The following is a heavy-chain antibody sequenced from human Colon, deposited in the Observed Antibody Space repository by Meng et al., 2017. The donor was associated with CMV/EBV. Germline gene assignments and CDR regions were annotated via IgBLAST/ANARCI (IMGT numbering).Heavy chain of an antibody. Sequence: GESLKISCAASGFTFSLFAMYWVRQAPGKGLEWVAVISYDELYKFNADSVEGRFTISRDNTKNMVYLQMNSLRPEDTAMYYCARLDVDTAIIRAPIHHWGPGTLVTVSS. CDR3: ARLDVDTAIIRAPIHH. D-gene: IGHD3/OR15-3a*01. CDR1: GFTFSLFA. J-gene: IGHJ5*02. CDR2: ISYDELYK. V-gene: IGHV3-30*04.